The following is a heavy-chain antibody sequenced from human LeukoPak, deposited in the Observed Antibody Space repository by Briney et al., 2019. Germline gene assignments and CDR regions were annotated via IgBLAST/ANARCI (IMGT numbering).Heavy chain of an antibody. CDR1: GFTFSSYS. CDR2: ISSSSSYI. D-gene: IGHD3-10*01. J-gene: IGHJ6*03. CDR3: ARVRLLWFGESTYYMDV. V-gene: IGHV3-21*01. Sequence: GGTLRLSCAASGFTFSSYSMNWVRQAPGKGLEWVSSISSSSSYIYYADSVKGRFTSSRDNAKNSLYLQMNSLRAEDTAVYYCARVRLLWFGESTYYMDVWGKGTTVTVSS.